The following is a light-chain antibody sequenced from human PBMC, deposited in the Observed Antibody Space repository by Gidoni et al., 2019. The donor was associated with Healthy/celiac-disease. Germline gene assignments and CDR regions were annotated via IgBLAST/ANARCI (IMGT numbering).Light chain of an antibody. CDR1: QSVSSSY. V-gene: IGKV3D-20*01. CDR3: QQDGSSPQT. Sequence: EIVLTQSPATLSLSAGERATLSCGASQSVSSSYLAWYQQKPGLAPRLLIYDASSRATGIPDRVSGSGSGTDFTLTISRLEPEDFAVYYCQQDGSSPQTFGQGTKVEIK. J-gene: IGKJ1*01. CDR2: DAS.